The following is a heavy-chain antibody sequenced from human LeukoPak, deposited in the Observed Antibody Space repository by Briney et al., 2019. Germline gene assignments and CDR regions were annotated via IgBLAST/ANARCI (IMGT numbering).Heavy chain of an antibody. D-gene: IGHD4-4*01. J-gene: IGHJ6*02. Sequence: SETLSLTCTVSGGSISSGGYYWSWIRQHPGKGLEWIGYIYYSGSTYYNPSLKSRVTISVDTSKNQFSLKLSSVTAADTAVYYCARDLTTVPYYYYGMDVWGQGTTVTVYS. CDR2: IYYSGST. V-gene: IGHV4-31*03. CDR1: GGSISSGGYY. CDR3: ARDLTTVPYYYYGMDV.